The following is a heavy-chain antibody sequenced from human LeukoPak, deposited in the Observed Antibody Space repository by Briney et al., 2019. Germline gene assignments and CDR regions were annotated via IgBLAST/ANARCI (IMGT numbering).Heavy chain of an antibody. CDR2: IWYDGSNK. J-gene: IGHJ4*02. CDR3: ARGADSGSCYLDY. CDR1: GFTFSSYG. V-gene: IGHV3-33*01. Sequence: GGSLRLSCAASGFTFSSYGMHWVRQAPGKGLEWVAVIWYDGSNKYYADSVKGRFTISRDNSKNTLYLQMNSLRAEDTAVYYCARGADSGSCYLDYWGQGTLVTVSS. D-gene: IGHD1-26*01.